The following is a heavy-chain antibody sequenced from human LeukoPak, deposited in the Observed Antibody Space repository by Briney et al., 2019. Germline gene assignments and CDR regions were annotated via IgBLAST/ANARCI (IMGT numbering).Heavy chain of an antibody. CDR3: ARVGAHRGYDFWSGYYYSQGSFDY. CDR1: GFTFSSYW. Sequence: GGSLRLSCAASGFTFSSYWMSWVRQAPGKGLEWVANIKQDGSEKYYVDSVKGRFTISRDNAKNSLYLRMNSLRAEDTAVYYCARVGAHRGYDFWSGYYYSQGSFDYWGQGTLVTVSS. J-gene: IGHJ4*02. D-gene: IGHD3-3*01. V-gene: IGHV3-7*01. CDR2: IKQDGSEK.